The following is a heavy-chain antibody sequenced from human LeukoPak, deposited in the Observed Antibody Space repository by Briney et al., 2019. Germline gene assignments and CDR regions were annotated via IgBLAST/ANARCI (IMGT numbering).Heavy chain of an antibody. V-gene: IGHV3-53*01. D-gene: IGHD3-3*01. Sequence: GGSLRLSCAASGFTVSSNYMSWVRQAPGKGLEWVSVIYSGGSTYYADSVKGRFTIPRDNSKNTLFLQMNSLRAEDTAVYYCAREIYDFGDYYFDYWGQGTLVTVSS. J-gene: IGHJ4*02. CDR1: GFTVSSNY. CDR2: IYSGGST. CDR3: AREIYDFGDYYFDY.